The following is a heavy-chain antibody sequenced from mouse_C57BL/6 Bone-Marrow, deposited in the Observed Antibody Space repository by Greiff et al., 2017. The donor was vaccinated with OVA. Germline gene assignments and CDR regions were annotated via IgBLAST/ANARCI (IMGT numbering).Heavy chain of an antibody. V-gene: IGHV7-3*01. CDR1: GFTFTDYY. CDR3: ARYIDGNYGGFAY. CDR2: IRNKANGYTT. J-gene: IGHJ3*01. Sequence: EVKVVESGGGLVQPGGSLSLSCAASGFTFTDYYMSWVRQPPGKALEWLGFIRNKANGYTTEYSASVKGRFTISRDNSQSILYLQMNALRAEDSATYYCARYIDGNYGGFAYWGQGTLVTVSA. D-gene: IGHD2-1*01.